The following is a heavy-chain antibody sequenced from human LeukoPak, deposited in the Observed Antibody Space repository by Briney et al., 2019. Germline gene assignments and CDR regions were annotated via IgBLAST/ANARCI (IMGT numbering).Heavy chain of an antibody. CDR2: ISASNGNT. Sequence: GSVKVSCKASGYTFTGYGISWVRQAPGQGLQWLGWISASNGNTNYAQKFRDRVTMSTDTSTGTAYLDVRSLTSDDTAVYYCARDHSNWNYAPDFWGQGTLVIVSS. CDR1: GYTFTGYG. V-gene: IGHV1-18*01. D-gene: IGHD1-7*01. CDR3: ARDHSNWNYAPDF. J-gene: IGHJ4*02.